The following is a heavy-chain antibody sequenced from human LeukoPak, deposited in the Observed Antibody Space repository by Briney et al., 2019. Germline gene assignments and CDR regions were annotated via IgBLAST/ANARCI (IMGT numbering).Heavy chain of an antibody. CDR1: GFTFSSYG. D-gene: IGHD3-9*01. Sequence: PGGPLRLSCAASGFTFSSYGMHWVRQAPGKGLEWVAVISYDGSNKYYADSVKGRFTISRDNSKNTLYLQMNSLRAEDMAVYYCAKKRTPYYDILTGNFDYWGQGTLVTVSS. V-gene: IGHV3-30*18. J-gene: IGHJ4*02. CDR3: AKKRTPYYDILTGNFDY. CDR2: ISYDGSNK.